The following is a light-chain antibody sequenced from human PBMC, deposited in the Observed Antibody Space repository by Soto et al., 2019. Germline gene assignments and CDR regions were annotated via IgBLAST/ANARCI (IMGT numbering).Light chain of an antibody. V-gene: IGLV2-11*01. Sequence: QSALTQPRSVSGSPGQSVTISCTGTSSDVGTYNYVSWYQQHPGKAPKLVIYDVTKRPLGVPDRFSGSKSGNTASLTISGLQAEDEADYYCCSYAGSSLWVFGGGTKLTVL. CDR2: DVT. J-gene: IGLJ3*02. CDR3: CSYAGSSLWV. CDR1: SSDVGTYNY.